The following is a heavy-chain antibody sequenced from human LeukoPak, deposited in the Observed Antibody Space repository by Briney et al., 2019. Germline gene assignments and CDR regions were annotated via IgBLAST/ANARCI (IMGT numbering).Heavy chain of an antibody. CDR3: ARDKWDTGTTSVFDY. V-gene: IGHV3-21*01. CDR2: ISSSSSYI. Sequence: PGGSLRLSCAASGFTFSSYSMNWVRQAPGKGLEWVSSISSSSSYIYYADSVKGRFTISRDNAKNSLYLQMNSLRAKDTAVYYCARDKWDTGTTSVFDYWGQGTLVTVSS. CDR1: GFTFSSYS. J-gene: IGHJ4*02. D-gene: IGHD1-1*01.